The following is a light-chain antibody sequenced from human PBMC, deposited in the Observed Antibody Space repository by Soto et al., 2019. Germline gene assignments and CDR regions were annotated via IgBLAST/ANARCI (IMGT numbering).Light chain of an antibody. Sequence: EIVLTQSPGTLSLSPGERATLSCRASQTVSSARLAWFQQKPGQAPRLLIYDASYRATGIPARFSGSGFGTDFTLIISSLEPEDFAVYYCQQRSNWPPAFGQGTRLEI. CDR3: QQRSNWPPA. CDR1: QTVSSA. V-gene: IGKV3-11*01. CDR2: DAS. J-gene: IGKJ5*01.